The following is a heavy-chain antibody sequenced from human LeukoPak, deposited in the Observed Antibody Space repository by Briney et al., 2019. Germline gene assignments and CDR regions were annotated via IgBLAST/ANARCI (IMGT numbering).Heavy chain of an antibody. CDR1: GFTFSSYS. Sequence: GGSLRLSCAASGFTFSSYSMNWVRQAPGKGLEWVSSISSSSSSYIYYADSVKGRFTISRDNSKNTLYLQMNSLRAEDTAVYYCAKGRDSSSWYSFDSWGQGTLVTVSS. V-gene: IGHV3-21*04. J-gene: IGHJ4*02. CDR3: AKGRDSSSWYSFDS. CDR2: ISSSSSSYI. D-gene: IGHD6-13*01.